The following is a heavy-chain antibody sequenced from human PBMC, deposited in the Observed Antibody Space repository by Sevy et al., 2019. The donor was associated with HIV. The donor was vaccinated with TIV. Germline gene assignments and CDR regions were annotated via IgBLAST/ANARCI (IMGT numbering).Heavy chain of an antibody. CDR3: ARDKPQGVVVLPGAMWGGVDY. CDR2: ISPYTGDT. Sequence: ASVKVSCRTSGYTFRSYGISWVRQAPGQGLEWMGWISPYTGDTDFAQKVQGRVSMTSDTSTNTAYMELRSLRSDETAVYYCARDKPQGVVVLPGAMWGGVDYWGQGTLVTVSS. CDR1: GYTFRSYG. J-gene: IGHJ4*02. V-gene: IGHV1-18*01. D-gene: IGHD2-2*01.